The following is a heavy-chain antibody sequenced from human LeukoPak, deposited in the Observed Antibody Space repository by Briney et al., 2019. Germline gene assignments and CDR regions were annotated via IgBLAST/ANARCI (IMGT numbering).Heavy chain of an antibody. D-gene: IGHD6-13*01. CDR1: GFTVSSYE. J-gene: IGHJ5*02. Sequence: GRSLRLSCAASGFTVSSYEMNWVRQDAGEGLEWVLYISSSGITIYNANTAKGRFTISRANTKTSLYLQMNSLRAEDTAVYYSARPGERSSWYDEEASNWFDPWGQGTLVTVSS. V-gene: IGHV3-48*03. CDR3: ARPGERSSWYDEEASNWFDP. CDR2: ISSSGITI.